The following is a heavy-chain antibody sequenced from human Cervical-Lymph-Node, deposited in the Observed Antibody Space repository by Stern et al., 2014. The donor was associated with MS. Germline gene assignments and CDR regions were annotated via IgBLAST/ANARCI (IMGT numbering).Heavy chain of an antibody. V-gene: IGHV3-33*01. J-gene: IGHJ1*01. Sequence: VELIESGGGVVQPGRSLRLSCAASGFTFSSSGMHWVRQAPGKGLEWLAIMWYDGSNRYYADSVKGRFTISRDNSKNTLYLQMNSLRAEDTAVYYCAREGGNTAEYFQHWGRAPGSPSPQ. D-gene: IGHD4-23*01. CDR2: MWYDGSNR. CDR3: AREGGNTAEYFQH. CDR1: GFTFSSSG.